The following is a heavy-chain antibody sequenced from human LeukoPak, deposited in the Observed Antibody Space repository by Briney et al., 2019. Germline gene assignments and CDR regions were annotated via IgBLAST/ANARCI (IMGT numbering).Heavy chain of an antibody. D-gene: IGHD6-19*01. CDR3: ARGSSVWFDY. CDR1: GYTFTNFY. CDR2: INCSGGTT. V-gene: IGHV1-46*01. Sequence: GASVKISCKTSGYTFTNFYLHWVRQAPGQGLEWMGIINCSGGTTNYAQKFQGRVSITRDTSTSAVYMDLSSLRSEDRAVYYCARGSSVWFDYWGQGTLVTVSS. J-gene: IGHJ4*02.